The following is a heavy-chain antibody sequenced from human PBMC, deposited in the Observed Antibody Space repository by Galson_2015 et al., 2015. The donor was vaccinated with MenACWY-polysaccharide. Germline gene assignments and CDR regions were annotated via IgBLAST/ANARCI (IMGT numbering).Heavy chain of an antibody. D-gene: IGHD3-10*01. J-gene: IGHJ4*02. CDR1: GGSIGTADYC. Sequence: LSLTCTVSGGSIGTADYCWTWIRQSPGMGLEWIGYICYTSTTGSTYYNPSLRSRAAISGDPSESQFSLRLTSVTVADTALYYCTRGPSRTIRDWGQGTLVTVSS. CDR2: ICYTSTTGST. CDR3: TRGPSRTIRD. V-gene: IGHV4-30-4*01.